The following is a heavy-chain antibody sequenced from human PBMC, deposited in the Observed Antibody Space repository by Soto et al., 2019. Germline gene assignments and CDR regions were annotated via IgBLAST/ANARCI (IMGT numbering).Heavy chain of an antibody. CDR3: AKDHGDYVLSGIFDY. CDR2: ISGSGGST. Sequence: EVQLLESGGGLVQPGGSLRLSCAASGFTFSSYAMSWVHQAPGKGLEWVSAISGSGGSTYYADSVKGRFTISRDNSKNTLYLQMNSLRAEDTAVYYCAKDHGDYVLSGIFDYWGQGTLVTVSS. D-gene: IGHD4-17*01. V-gene: IGHV3-23*01. CDR1: GFTFSSYA. J-gene: IGHJ4*02.